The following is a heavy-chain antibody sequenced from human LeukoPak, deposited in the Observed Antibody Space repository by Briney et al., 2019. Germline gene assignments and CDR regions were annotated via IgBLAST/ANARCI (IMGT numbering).Heavy chain of an antibody. CDR1: EYSFTTYW. Sequence: GESLKISCKGSEYSFTTYWIGWVRQMPGKGLEWMGIIYPGDSDTRYSPSFQGQVTISADTSIGTAYLQWRSLKASDTAMYYCARRSGRYQKYYFDYWGQGTLVTVSS. CDR2: IYPGDSDT. V-gene: IGHV5-51*01. D-gene: IGHD1-26*01. J-gene: IGHJ4*02. CDR3: ARRSGRYQKYYFDY.